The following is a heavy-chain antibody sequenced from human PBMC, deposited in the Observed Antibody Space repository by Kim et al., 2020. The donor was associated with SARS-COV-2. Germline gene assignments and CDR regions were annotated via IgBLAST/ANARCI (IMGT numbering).Heavy chain of an antibody. D-gene: IGHD3-9*01. Sequence: SETLSLTCTVSGGSISSSSYYWGWIRQPPGKGLEWIGSIYYSGSTYYNPSLKSRVTISVDTSKNQFSLKLSSVTAADTAVDYCARHGEYFDMGWFEPWG. CDR2: IYYSGST. J-gene: IGHJ5*02. CDR1: GGSISSSSYY. V-gene: IGHV4-39*01. CDR3: ARHGEYFDMGWFEP.